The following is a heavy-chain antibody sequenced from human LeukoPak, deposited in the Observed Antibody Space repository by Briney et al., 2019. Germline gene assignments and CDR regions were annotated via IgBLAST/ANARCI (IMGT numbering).Heavy chain of an antibody. CDR2: IKQDGSEK. CDR1: GFTFSSYW. V-gene: IGHV3-7*01. D-gene: IGHD3-3*01. Sequence: GGSLRLSCAASGFTFSSYWMSWVRQAPGKGLEWVANIKQDGSEKYYVDSVKGRFTISRDNAKNSLYLQMNSLRAEDTAAYYCARVWSGYYRVYFDYWGQGTLVTVSS. J-gene: IGHJ4*02. CDR3: ARVWSGYYRVYFDY.